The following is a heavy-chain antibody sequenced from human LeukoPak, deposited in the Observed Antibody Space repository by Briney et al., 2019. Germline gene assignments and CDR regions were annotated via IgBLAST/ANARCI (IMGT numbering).Heavy chain of an antibody. CDR3: ARSVDTATVYYFDY. D-gene: IGHD5-18*01. CDR1: GFTFSSYA. J-gene: IGHJ4*02. V-gene: IGHV3-30-3*01. CDR2: ISYDGSNK. Sequence: GGSLRLSCAASGFTFSSYAMHWVRQAPGKGLEWVAVISYDGSNKYYADSVKGRFTISRDNSKNTLYLQMNSLRAEDTAVYYCARSVDTATVYYFDYWGQGTLVTVSS.